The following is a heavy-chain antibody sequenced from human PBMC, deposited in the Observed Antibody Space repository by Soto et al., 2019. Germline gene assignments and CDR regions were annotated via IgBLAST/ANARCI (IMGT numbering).Heavy chain of an antibody. Sequence: ELQLLESGGGLVQPGGSRRLSCAASGFTFGSHAMIWVRQAPGKGLEWVSAISGSGGSAYYADSVKGRFTISRDNSINTLYLQMNSLRAEDTALYYCAKEPYSDFWSAYYYFDYWGQGTLVTVSS. D-gene: IGHD3-3*01. V-gene: IGHV3-23*01. CDR1: GFTFGSHA. J-gene: IGHJ4*02. CDR2: ISGSGGSA. CDR3: AKEPYSDFWSAYYYFDY.